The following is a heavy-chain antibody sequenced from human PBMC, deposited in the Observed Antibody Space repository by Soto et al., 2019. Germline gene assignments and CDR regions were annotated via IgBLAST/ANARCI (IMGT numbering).Heavy chain of an antibody. CDR2: INHSGST. CDR1: GRAFSVYY. J-gene: IGHJ5*02. CDR3: ARSKGGFEP. D-gene: IGHD4-4*01. Sequence: PSKPLSLTYSVYGRAFSVYYWSWIRQPPGKGLEWIGEINHSGSTNYNPSLKSRVTISVDTSKTQFSLKLSAVTAADTAVDSCARSKGGFEPWGPGPLVTV. V-gene: IGHV4-34*01.